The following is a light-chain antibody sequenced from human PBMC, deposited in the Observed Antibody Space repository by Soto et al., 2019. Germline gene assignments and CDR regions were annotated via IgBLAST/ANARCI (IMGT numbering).Light chain of an antibody. CDR3: HQGSIFPVP. J-gene: IGKJ4*01. Sequence: DIQMTQSPSFVSASVGDRVTITCRASQRLGSWVSWYQQKAGRAPKLLIYAASTLQTGVPSRFSGGGSGTDFTLTISSLQPEVFATYYCHQGSIFPVPFGGENKVEVK. CDR2: AAS. V-gene: IGKV1-12*01. CDR1: QRLGSW.